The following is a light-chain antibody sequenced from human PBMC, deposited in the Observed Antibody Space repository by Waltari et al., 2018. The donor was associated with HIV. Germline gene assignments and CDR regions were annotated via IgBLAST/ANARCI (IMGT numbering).Light chain of an antibody. CDR3: CSYAGSDVV. CDR1: SSDGGVSNY. J-gene: IGLJ2*01. Sequence: QSALTQPPSASGSPGQSVTISCTGTSSDGGVSNYISWYQQHPGKAPKLMIFEVTKRPSGVPDRFSGSKSGNTASLTVSGLQAEDEAVYYCCSYAGSDVVFGGGTKLTVL. CDR2: EVT. V-gene: IGLV2-8*01.